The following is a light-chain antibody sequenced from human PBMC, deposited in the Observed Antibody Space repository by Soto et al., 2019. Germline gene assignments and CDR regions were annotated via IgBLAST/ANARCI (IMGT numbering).Light chain of an antibody. CDR3: QQYDTLLT. J-gene: IGKJ4*01. CDR2: DAS. Sequence: DIRMPQSPSSLSASVGDRVTITCQASQDIGKRLNWYQHKPGKAPKVLIYDASYLETGVPSRFSGRRSGTDFTFTISSLQPEDFATYYCQQYDTLLTFGGGTKVE. CDR1: QDIGKR. V-gene: IGKV1-33*01.